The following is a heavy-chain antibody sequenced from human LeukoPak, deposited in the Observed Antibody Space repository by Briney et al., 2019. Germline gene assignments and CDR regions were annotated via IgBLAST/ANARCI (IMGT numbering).Heavy chain of an antibody. J-gene: IGHJ4*02. CDR1: GFTFSSYA. CDR2: ISYDGSNK. V-gene: IGHV3-30*04. CDR3: ARDGKDGWYFLDY. D-gene: IGHD6-19*01. Sequence: GGSLRLSCAASGFTFSSYAMHWVRQAPGKGLEWVAVISYDGSNKYYADSVKGRFTISRDNSKSTLYLQMNSLRAEDTAVYFCARDGKDGWYFLDYWGQGTLGTVSS.